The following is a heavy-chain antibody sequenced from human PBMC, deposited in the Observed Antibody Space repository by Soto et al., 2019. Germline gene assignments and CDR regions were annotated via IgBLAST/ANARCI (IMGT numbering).Heavy chain of an antibody. CDR3: AAPACAATWCSPAHNLDR. J-gene: IGHJ5*02. CDR1: GGTFVRHV. Sequence: QVQLVQSGAEVKKPESSVKVSCKTSGGTFVRHVISWVRQAPGQGPEWMGKINPLSGIPNYAQKFQDRVTFTADTDSSTACRELSSLRSDDTAVYYCAAPACAATWCSPAHNLDRWGQGTLVTVSS. CDR2: INPLSGIP. D-gene: IGHD2-2*01. V-gene: IGHV1-69*09.